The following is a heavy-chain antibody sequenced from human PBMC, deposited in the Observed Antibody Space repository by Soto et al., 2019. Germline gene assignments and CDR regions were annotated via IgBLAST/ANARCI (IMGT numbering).Heavy chain of an antibody. CDR3: ARDYDFWSGYYRFWFDP. CDR2: INAGNGNT. CDR1: GYTFTSYA. J-gene: IGHJ5*02. V-gene: IGHV1-3*01. Sequence: GASVKVSCKASGYTFTSYAMHWVRQAPGQRLEWKGWINAGNGNTKYSQKFQGRVTITRDTSASTAYMELSSLRSEDTAVYYCARDYDFWSGYYRFWFDPWGQGTLVTVSS. D-gene: IGHD3-3*01.